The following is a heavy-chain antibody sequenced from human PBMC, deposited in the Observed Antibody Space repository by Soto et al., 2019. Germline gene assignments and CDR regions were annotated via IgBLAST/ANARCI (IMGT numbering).Heavy chain of an antibody. CDR2: IHHSGTT. D-gene: IGHD6-13*01. V-gene: IGHV4-31*03. Sequence: QLQLQESGPGLVEPSQTLSLTCTVSGGSISGVGYYWGWIRQHPGTGLEWIGYIHHSGTTYYNPSIKRRLPISVATAKPQSFLQVTSVTCADMALYFCARAWMTGAGLAHWFELWCKGKLVTFSS. J-gene: IGHJ5*02. CDR3: ARAWMTGAGLAHWFEL. CDR1: GGSISGVGYY.